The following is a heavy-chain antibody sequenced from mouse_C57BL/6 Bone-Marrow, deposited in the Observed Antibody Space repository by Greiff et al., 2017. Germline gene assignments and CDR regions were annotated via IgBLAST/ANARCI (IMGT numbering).Heavy chain of an antibody. CDR3: ARNGCDSPWFAY. V-gene: IGHV2-2*01. CDR2: IWSGGST. D-gene: IGHD2-4*01. CDR1: GFSLTSYG. J-gene: IGHJ3*01. Sequence: VMLVESGPGLVQPSQSLSITCTVSGFSLTSYGVHWVRQSPGKGLEWLGVIWSGGSTDYNAAFISRLSISKDNSKSQVFFKMNSLQADDTAIYDCARNGCDSPWFAYWGQGTLVTVSA.